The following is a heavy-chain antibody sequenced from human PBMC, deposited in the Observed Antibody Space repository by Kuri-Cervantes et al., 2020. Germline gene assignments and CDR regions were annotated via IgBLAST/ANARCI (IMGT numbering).Heavy chain of an antibody. J-gene: IGHJ6*03. CDR3: ARGGYDYVWGSYHTGYYYYYMDV. D-gene: IGHD3-16*01. Sequence: GGSLRLSCAASGFTFSSYAMNWVRQAPGKGLEWVSAMSGGGDSTYYADSVKGRFTISRDNSKNTLYLQMNSLRAEDTAVYYCARGGYDYVWGSYHTGYYYYYMDVWGKGTTVTVSS. V-gene: IGHV3-23*01. CDR1: GFTFSSYA. CDR2: MSGGGDST.